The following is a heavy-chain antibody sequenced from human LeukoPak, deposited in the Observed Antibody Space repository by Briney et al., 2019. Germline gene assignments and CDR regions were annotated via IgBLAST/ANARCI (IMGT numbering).Heavy chain of an antibody. J-gene: IGHJ4*02. CDR3: ARRGSYRSSWYMSPYFDY. D-gene: IGHD6-13*01. Sequence: GESLKISCKGSPYTFTNYWIGWVRQMPGKGLEWMGIIYPGDSDTRYSPSFQGQVTISADKSIGTAYLQWTSLKASDTAMYYCARRGSYRSSWYMSPYFDYWGQGTLVTVSS. CDR2: IYPGDSDT. CDR1: PYTFTNYW. V-gene: IGHV5-51*01.